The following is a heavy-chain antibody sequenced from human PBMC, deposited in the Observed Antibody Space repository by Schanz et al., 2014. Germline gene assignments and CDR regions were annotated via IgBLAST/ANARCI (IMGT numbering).Heavy chain of an antibody. V-gene: IGHV3-7*01. J-gene: IGHJ6*03. CDR1: GFNFRNYW. CDR2: IKQEGDEK. CDR3: VRDRGFCANDICWLRYYMDV. Sequence: VQLVESGGGVVQPGRSLRLSCAASGFNFRNYWMSWVRQAPGKGLEWVASIKQEGDEKNYVDSVKGRFTISRDNAKNSLFLQMNSLRADDTAVYYCVRDRGFCANDICWLRYYMDVWGNGTTVTVSS. D-gene: IGHD2-8*01.